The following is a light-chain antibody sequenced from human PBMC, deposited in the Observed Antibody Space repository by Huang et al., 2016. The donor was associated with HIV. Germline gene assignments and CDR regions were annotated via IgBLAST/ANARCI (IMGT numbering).Light chain of an antibody. CDR3: MQGTFWYT. CDR1: QRLVHSDGNTY. V-gene: IGKV2-30*02. Sequence: DVVMPQSPVSLPVTLGQSASISCRSSQRLVHSDGNTYVTWFHQRPGQSPRRLIDKVSNRDSGVPDRVSGSGSGTDFTLKISRGEAEDVGVYYCMQGTFWYTFGQGTKVEIK. CDR2: KVS. J-gene: IGKJ2*01.